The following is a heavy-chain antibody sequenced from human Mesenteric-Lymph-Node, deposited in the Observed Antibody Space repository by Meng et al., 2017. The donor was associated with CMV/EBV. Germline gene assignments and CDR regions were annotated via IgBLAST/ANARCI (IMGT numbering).Heavy chain of an antibody. D-gene: IGHD3-3*01. CDR3: ASSEDYDFLSGYYIGHGEFDY. J-gene: IGHJ4*02. CDR2: INHSGST. V-gene: IGHV4-34*01. Sequence: SETLSLTCAVYGGSFSSYYWSWIRQPPGKGLEWIGEINHSGSTNYNPSLKSRVTISIDTSKNQFSLKLSSVTAADTAVYYCASSEDYDFLSGYYIGHGEFDYWGKGTLVTVSS. CDR1: GGSFSSYY.